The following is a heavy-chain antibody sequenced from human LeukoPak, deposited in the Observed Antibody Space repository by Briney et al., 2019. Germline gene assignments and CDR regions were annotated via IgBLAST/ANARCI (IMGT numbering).Heavy chain of an antibody. D-gene: IGHD6-13*01. V-gene: IGHV3-23*01. J-gene: IGHJ5*02. CDR1: GFTFSSYA. Sequence: GGSLRLSCAASGFTFSSYAMSWVRQAPGKGLEWVSAISGSGGSTYYADSVKGRFTISRDNSKNTLYLQMNSLRAEDTAVYYYAKWVGHSRAYNWFDPWGQGTLVTVSS. CDR2: ISGSGGST. CDR3: AKWVGHSRAYNWFDP.